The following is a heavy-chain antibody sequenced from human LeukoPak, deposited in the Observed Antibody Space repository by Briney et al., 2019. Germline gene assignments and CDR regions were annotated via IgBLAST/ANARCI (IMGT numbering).Heavy chain of an antibody. V-gene: IGHV1-69*13. CDR1: GGTFSSYA. CDR3: ARGWLAETTVVTPYNY. D-gene: IGHD4-23*01. J-gene: IGHJ4*02. CDR2: IIPIFGTA. Sequence: ATVKVSCKASGGTFSSYAISWVRQAPGQGLEWMGGIIPIFGTANYAQKFQGRVTITAVESMSTAYMELSSLRSEDTAVYYCARGWLAETTVVTPYNYWGQGTLVTVSS.